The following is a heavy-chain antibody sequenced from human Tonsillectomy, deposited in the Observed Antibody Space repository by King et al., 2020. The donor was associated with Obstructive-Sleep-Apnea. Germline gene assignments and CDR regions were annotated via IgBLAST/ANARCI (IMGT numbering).Heavy chain of an antibody. CDR3: AKEIGRNDLWYFDY. J-gene: IGHJ4*02. V-gene: IGHV3-9*01. Sequence: VQLVESGGGLVQPGRSLRLSCAASGFTFDDYAMHWVRQAPGKGLEGVSGISWNSGSIGYADSVKGRFTISRDNAKNSLYLQMNRLRAEDTALYYCAKEIGRNDLWYFDYWGQGTLVTVSS. CDR2: ISWNSGSI. CDR1: GFTFDDYA. D-gene: IGHD1-1*01.